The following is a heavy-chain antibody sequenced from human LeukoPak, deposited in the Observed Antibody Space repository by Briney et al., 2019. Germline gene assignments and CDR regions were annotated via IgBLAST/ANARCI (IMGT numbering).Heavy chain of an antibody. Sequence: GGSLRLSCAASGFTFSSYSMNWFRQAPGKGLEWVSSISSSSSYIYYADSVKGRFTISRDNAKNSLYLQMNSLRAEDTAVYYCARDYGDHDVFDYWGQGTLVTVSS. CDR3: ARDYGDHDVFDY. V-gene: IGHV3-21*01. J-gene: IGHJ4*02. CDR1: GFTFSSYS. CDR2: ISSSSSYI. D-gene: IGHD4-17*01.